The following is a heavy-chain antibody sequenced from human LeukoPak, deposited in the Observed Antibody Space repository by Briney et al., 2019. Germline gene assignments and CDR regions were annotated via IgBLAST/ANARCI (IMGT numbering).Heavy chain of an antibody. J-gene: IGHJ4*02. CDR1: GGTFSSYA. CDR3: ARGGYGGNPFDY. D-gene: IGHD4-17*01. V-gene: IGHV1-69*04. CDR2: IIPILGIA. Sequence: GASVKVSCKASGGTFSSYAISWVRQAPGQGLEWMGRIIPILGIANYAQKFQGSVTITADKSTSTAYMELSSLRSEDTAVYYCARGGYGGNPFDYWGQGTLVTVSS.